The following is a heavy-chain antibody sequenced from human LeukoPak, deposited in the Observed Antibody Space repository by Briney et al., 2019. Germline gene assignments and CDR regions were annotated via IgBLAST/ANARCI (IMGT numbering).Heavy chain of an antibody. D-gene: IGHD3-3*01. V-gene: IGHV3-23*01. CDR1: GFTFSNYA. J-gene: IGHJ4*02. CDR2: INDSGGST. Sequence: PGGSLRLSCAASGFTFSNYAMSWVRQAPGKGLEWVSAINDSGGSTYYADSVKGRFTISRDNSKNTLYLQMNSLRAEDTAVYYCARGLFGVVTPPGYWGQGTLVTVSS. CDR3: ARGLFGVVTPPGY.